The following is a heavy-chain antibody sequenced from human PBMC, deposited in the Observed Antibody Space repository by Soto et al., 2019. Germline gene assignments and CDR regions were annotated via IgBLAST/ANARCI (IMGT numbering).Heavy chain of an antibody. J-gene: IGHJ2*01. Sequence: DVQLLESGGGLVQPGGSLRLSCAASGFTFRSDALSWFRQAPGKVLERVSGISGSGLSTHDADSVKGRLTVSRDNSKNTLYLQMNSLRAEDTAVYNCAKDPVGPDWYFDLWGRGTLVTVSS. CDR3: AKDPVGPDWYFDL. CDR1: GFTFRSDA. CDR2: ISGSGLST. V-gene: IGHV3-23*01.